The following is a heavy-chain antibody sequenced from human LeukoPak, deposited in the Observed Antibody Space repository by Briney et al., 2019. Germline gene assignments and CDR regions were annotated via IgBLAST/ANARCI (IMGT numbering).Heavy chain of an antibody. Sequence: GGSLRLSCAASGFTFSSYSMNWVRRAPGKGLEWVSSISSSSSYIYYADSVKGRFTISRDNAKNSLYLQMNSLRAEDTAVYYCARDQIIAAPGDGVFDYWGQGTLVTVSS. CDR1: GFTFSSYS. D-gene: IGHD6-6*01. CDR3: ARDQIIAAPGDGVFDY. J-gene: IGHJ4*02. V-gene: IGHV3-21*01. CDR2: ISSSSSYI.